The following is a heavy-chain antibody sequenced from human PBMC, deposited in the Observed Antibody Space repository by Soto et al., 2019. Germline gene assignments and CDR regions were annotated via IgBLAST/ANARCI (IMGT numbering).Heavy chain of an antibody. CDR3: ARHVKSPAGGDYYYYGMDV. CDR1: GGSISSSSYY. Sequence: SETLSLTCTVSGGSISSSSYYWGWIRQPPGKGLEWIGSIYYSGSTYYNPSLKSRVTISVDTSKNQFSLKLSSVTAADTAVYYCARHVKSPAGGDYYYYGMDVWGQGTTVTVSS. V-gene: IGHV4-39*01. J-gene: IGHJ6*02. D-gene: IGHD2-2*01. CDR2: IYYSGST.